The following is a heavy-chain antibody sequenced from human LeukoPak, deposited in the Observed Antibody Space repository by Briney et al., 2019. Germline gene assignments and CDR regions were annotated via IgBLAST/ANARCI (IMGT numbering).Heavy chain of an antibody. V-gene: IGHV4-59*01. CDR3: ARVRRYSGYDFFDY. Sequence: SETLSLTCTVSGGSISNKYWSWIRQPPGKGLEWIGYIYYSGSTNYNPSLKSRVTILVDTSKNQFSLKLSSVTAADTAVYYCARVRRYSGYDFFDYWGQGTLVTVSS. CDR2: IYYSGST. D-gene: IGHD5-12*01. J-gene: IGHJ4*02. CDR1: GGSISNKY.